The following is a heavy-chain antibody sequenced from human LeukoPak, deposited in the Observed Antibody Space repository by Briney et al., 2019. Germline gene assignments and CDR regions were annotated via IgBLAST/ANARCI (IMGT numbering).Heavy chain of an antibody. Sequence: GGPLRLSCAACGFTFSNYWMSWVRQAPGKGLEWVANIKQDGSQKYYVDSVKGRFTISRDNARNSLSLQMSSLRAEDTAVYYCARGPPQYCSTTSCWFDPWGQGTLVTVSS. CDR3: ARGPPQYCSTTSCWFDP. D-gene: IGHD2-2*01. J-gene: IGHJ5*02. V-gene: IGHV3-7*01. CDR2: IKQDGSQK. CDR1: GFTFSNYW.